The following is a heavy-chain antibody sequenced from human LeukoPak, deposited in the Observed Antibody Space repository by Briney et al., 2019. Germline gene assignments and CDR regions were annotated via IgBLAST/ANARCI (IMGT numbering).Heavy chain of an antibody. CDR3: ARDGIAAAGSFDP. CDR1: GGSISSSSYY. D-gene: IGHD6-13*01. V-gene: IGHV4-39*07. CDR2: IYYSGST. J-gene: IGHJ5*02. Sequence: SETLSLTCTVSGGSISSSSYYWGWIRQPPGKGLEWIGSIYYSGSTYYNPSLKSRVTISVDTSKNQFSLKLSSVTAADTAVYYCARDGIAAAGSFDPWGQGTLVTVSS.